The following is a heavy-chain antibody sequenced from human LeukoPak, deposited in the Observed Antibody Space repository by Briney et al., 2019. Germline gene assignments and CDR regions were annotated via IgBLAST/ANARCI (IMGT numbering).Heavy chain of an antibody. J-gene: IGHJ1*01. CDR2: IYYSGST. V-gene: IGHV4-39*01. CDR3: ARGPSYFQH. Sequence: SETLSLTCTVSGGSIGGSSYFWGWIRQPPGKGLEWIGSIYYSGSTYYNPSLKSRVTISVDTSKNQFSLKLSSVTAADTAVYYCARGPSYFQHWGQGTLVTVSS. CDR1: GGSIGGSSYF.